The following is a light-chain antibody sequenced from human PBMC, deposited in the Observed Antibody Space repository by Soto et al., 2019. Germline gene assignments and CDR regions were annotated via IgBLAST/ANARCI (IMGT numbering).Light chain of an antibody. CDR3: QKKKNCPPT. CDR2: GAS. Sequence: EIVMTQSPATLSVSPGERATLSCRASQGVSGNLAWYQQKLGQAPRLLIYGASTRATGVPARFSGSGSGTESLSTITALQSKDFAFYPWQKKKNCPPTSAKGTRREIK. J-gene: IGKJ5*01. V-gene: IGKV3-15*01. CDR1: QGVSGN.